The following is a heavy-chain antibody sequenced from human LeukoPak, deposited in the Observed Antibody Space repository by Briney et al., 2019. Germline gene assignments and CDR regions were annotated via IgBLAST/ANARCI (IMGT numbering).Heavy chain of an antibody. CDR3: AREAFSSRWN. CDR1: GFNFNVYI. CDR2: VSHDGNNK. J-gene: IGHJ4*02. Sequence: GGSPRLSCEASGFNFNVYIMYWVRQAPGKGLEWVAVVSHDGNNKSFADSVKGRFTISRDNSKSTVYLQMNNLRREDTGVYYCAREAFSSRWNWGQGTLVTVSS. V-gene: IGHV3-30*01. D-gene: IGHD6-13*01.